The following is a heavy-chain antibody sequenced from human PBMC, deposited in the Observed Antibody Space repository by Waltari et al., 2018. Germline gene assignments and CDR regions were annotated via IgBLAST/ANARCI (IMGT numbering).Heavy chain of an antibody. CDR3: ARQPHIAMGNYYFDY. CDR2: ISGSDDRT. Sequence: EVQLLESGGGLVQPGGSLRLSCAASAFTFSSYAMSWVRQAPGKGLEWVSLISGSDDRTDYSDSVKGRFTISRDNSKNMLYLQMSSLRADDTAVYYCARQPHIAMGNYYFDYWGQGTLVTVSS. D-gene: IGHD5-18*01. CDR1: AFTFSSYA. V-gene: IGHV3-23*01. J-gene: IGHJ4*02.